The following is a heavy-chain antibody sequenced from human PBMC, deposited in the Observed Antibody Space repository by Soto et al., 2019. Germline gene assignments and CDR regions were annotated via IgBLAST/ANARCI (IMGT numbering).Heavy chain of an antibody. J-gene: IGHJ6*02. CDR3: ARDPGGAAAGHGAYYYYYYGMDV. Sequence: EVQLVESGGGLVQPGGSLRLSCAASGFTFSSYSMNWVRQAPGKGLEWVSYISSSSSTIYYADSVKGRFTISRDNAKKSRYLQMNSLRDEDKAVYYCARDPGGAAAGHGAYYYYYYGMDVWGQGTTVTVSS. V-gene: IGHV3-48*02. CDR2: ISSSSSTI. D-gene: IGHD6-13*01. CDR1: GFTFSSYS.